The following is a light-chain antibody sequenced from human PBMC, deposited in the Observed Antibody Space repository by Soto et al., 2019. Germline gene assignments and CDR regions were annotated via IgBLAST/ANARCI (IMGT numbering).Light chain of an antibody. Sequence: QSALTQPASVSGSPGQSITISCTGTSSDVGAYKYVSWYQQHPGKAPKLMIYEASNRPSGVSNRFSGSKSGNTASVTISGLQAEDEADYYCSSYTGTNTQVFGTGTKVTVL. V-gene: IGLV2-14*01. J-gene: IGLJ1*01. CDR1: SSDVGAYKY. CDR2: EAS. CDR3: SSYTGTNTQV.